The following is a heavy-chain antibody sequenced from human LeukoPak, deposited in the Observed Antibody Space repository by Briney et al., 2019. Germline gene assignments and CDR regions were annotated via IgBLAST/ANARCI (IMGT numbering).Heavy chain of an antibody. J-gene: IGHJ4*02. CDR1: GNSFGDYY. CDR3: ARKIIVGAQLYFDY. V-gene: IGHV4-4*07. CDR2: IYTSGST. Sequence: SETLSLTCTVSGNSFGDYYWSWIRQPAGKGLEWIGRIYTSGSTTYNPSLKSRVTMSVDTSKNQFSLKLTSVTAADTAVYYCARKIIVGAQLYFDYWGQGTLVTVSS. D-gene: IGHD1-26*01.